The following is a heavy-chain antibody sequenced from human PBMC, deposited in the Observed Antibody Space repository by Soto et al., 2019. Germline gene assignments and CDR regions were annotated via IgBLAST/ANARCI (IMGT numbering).Heavy chain of an antibody. J-gene: IGHJ4*02. V-gene: IGHV3-30-3*01. D-gene: IGHD1-26*01. Sequence: GGSLRLSCAASGFTFSSYAMHWVRQAPGKGLEWVAVISYDGSNKYYADSVKGRFTISRDNSKNTLYLQMNSLRAEDTAVYYCASPLFPGGATGYWGQGTLVTVSS. CDR3: ASPLFPGGATGY. CDR2: ISYDGSNK. CDR1: GFTFSSYA.